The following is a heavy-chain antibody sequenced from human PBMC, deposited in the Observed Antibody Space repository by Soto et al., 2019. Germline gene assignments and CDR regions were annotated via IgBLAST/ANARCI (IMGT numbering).Heavy chain of an antibody. V-gene: IGHV1-69*18. CDR3: ESASGRTRGMDV. J-gene: IGHJ6*02. CDR2: IIPIFGTA. Sequence: QVQAVQSGAEVKKPGSSVKVSCKASGGTFSSYVISWVRQAPGQGLEWMGRIIPIFGTANYAQKFQGRVTIPAAGSTRTAYMELSRLRSEDTAVYYSESASGRTRGMDVWGQGTTITVSS. CDR1: GGTFSSYV. D-gene: IGHD6-19*01.